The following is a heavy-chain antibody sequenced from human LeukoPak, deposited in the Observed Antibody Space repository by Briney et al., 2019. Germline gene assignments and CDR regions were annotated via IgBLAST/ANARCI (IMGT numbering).Heavy chain of an antibody. CDR2: ISYDGSNK. CDR1: GFTFTNYW. D-gene: IGHD3-3*01. J-gene: IGHJ4*02. V-gene: IGHV3-30*03. Sequence: GGSLRLSCAASGFTFTNYWMSWVRQAPGKGLEWVAVISYDGSNKYYADSVKGRFTISRDNSKNTLYLQMNSLRAEDTAVYYCASEIIFGSFDYWGQGTLVTVSS. CDR3: ASEIIFGSFDY.